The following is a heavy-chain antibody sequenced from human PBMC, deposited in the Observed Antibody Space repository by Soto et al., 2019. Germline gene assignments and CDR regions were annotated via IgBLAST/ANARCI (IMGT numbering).Heavy chain of an antibody. D-gene: IGHD3-16*01. V-gene: IGHV4-4*02. CDR3: ARLVYDTRLDYLYFDF. Sequence: SETLSLTCTVSGVSISSGNLWTWVRQSPRKGLEYIGEIFHDGTANYFPSFERRVAMSVDKSKNQFSLKLTSVTAADAAIYYCARLVYDTRLDYLYFDFWGQGAQVTVSS. J-gene: IGHJ4*02. CDR2: IFHDGTA. CDR1: GVSISSGNL.